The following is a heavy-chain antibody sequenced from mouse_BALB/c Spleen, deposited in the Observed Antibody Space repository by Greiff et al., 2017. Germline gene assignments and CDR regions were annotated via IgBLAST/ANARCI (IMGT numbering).Heavy chain of an antibody. D-gene: IGHD1-1*01. V-gene: IGHV1-4*02. CDR2: INPSSGYT. J-gene: IGHJ3*01. Sequence: VKLMESAAELARPGASVKMSCKASGYTFTSYTMHWVKQRPGQGLEWIGYINPSSGYTEYNQKFKDKTTLTADKSSSTAYMQLSSLTSEDSAVYYCARSGLRYQFAYWGQGTLVTVSA. CDR3: ARSGLRYQFAY. CDR1: GYTFTSYT.